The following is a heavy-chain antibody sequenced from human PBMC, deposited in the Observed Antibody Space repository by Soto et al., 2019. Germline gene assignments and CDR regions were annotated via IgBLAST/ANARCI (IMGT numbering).Heavy chain of an antibody. CDR1: GYTFTRYG. D-gene: IGHD3-10*01. CDR2: ISAYNGNT. V-gene: IGHV1-18*01. Sequence: ASVKVSWKACGYTFTRYGISCVRQAPGQGLEWMGWISAYNGNTNYAQKLRGRVTMTTDTSTSTTYMELRSLRSDDTAVYYCYYYGSGSFDYWGQGTLVTVSS. CDR3: YYYGSGSFDY. J-gene: IGHJ4*02.